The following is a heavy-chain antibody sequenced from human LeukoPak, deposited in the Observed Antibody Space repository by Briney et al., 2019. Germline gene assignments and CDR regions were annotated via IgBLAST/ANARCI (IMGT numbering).Heavy chain of an antibody. Sequence: GGSLRLSCAASGFTFDDYAMHWVRQAPGKGLEWVSGISWNSGSIGYADSVKGRFTISRDNAKNSLYLQMNSLRAEDMALYYCTKGWDLDYWGQGTLVTVSS. V-gene: IGHV3-9*03. CDR2: ISWNSGSI. J-gene: IGHJ4*02. CDR1: GFTFDDYA. D-gene: IGHD1-26*01. CDR3: TKGWDLDY.